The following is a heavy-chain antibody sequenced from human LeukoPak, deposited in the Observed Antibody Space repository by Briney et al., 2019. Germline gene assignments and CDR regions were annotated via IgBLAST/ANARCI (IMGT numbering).Heavy chain of an antibody. V-gene: IGHV3-30*18. J-gene: IGHJ4*02. Sequence: VRFLRLSCAASGFTFSSYGMHWVRQAPGKGLEWVAFISYDGTNKYSADSVKGRFTISRDNSKNTVYLQMNSLRDEDAAVYYCAKSLTSLKLYYFDYWGQGTLGTVSS. CDR2: ISYDGTNK. D-gene: IGHD2-2*01. CDR1: GFTFSSYG. CDR3: AKSLTSLKLYYFDY.